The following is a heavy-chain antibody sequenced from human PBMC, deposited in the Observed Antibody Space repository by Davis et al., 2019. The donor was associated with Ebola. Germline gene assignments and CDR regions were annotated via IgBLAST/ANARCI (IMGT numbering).Heavy chain of an antibody. Sequence: ASVKVSCKASGYTFTSYGISWVRQAPGQGLEWMGWISAYNGNTNYAQKLQGRVTMTTDTSTSTAYMELRSLRSDDTAVYYCARVERDYDSSGNGDFDYWGQGTLVTVSS. J-gene: IGHJ4*02. CDR1: GYTFTSYG. D-gene: IGHD3-22*01. V-gene: IGHV1-18*01. CDR2: ISAYNGNT. CDR3: ARVERDYDSSGNGDFDY.